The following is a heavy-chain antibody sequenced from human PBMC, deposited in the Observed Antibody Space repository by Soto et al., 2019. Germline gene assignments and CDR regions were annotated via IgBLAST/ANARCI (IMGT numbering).Heavy chain of an antibody. V-gene: IGHV4-34*01. CDR1: NGCFMGYY. Sequence: QVQLHQWGAGLLKPSEILSLTCAVYNGCFMGYYWTWVGQPPGKGLEWIGEINHFGSPNYNPSLKSRVAISIHPSKQQFSLRLSSLTAADTAVYYCASLTGGRFLDKGDYWGQGIQVTVSS. D-gene: IGHD3-3*01. J-gene: IGHJ4*02. CDR3: ASLTGGRFLDKGDY. CDR2: INHFGSP.